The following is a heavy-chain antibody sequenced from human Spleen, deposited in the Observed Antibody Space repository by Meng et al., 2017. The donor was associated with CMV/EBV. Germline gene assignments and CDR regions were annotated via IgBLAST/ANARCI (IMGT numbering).Heavy chain of an antibody. J-gene: IGHJ5*02. CDR2: IILIFGTA. CDR3: AREPYCSSTSCYLNWFDP. V-gene: IGHV1-69*05. CDR1: FSSYA. Sequence: FSSYAISWVRQAPGQGLEWMGGIILIFGTANYAQKFQGRVTITTDESTSTAYMELSSLRSEDTAVYYCAREPYCSSTSCYLNWFDPWGQGTLVTVSS. D-gene: IGHD2-2*01.